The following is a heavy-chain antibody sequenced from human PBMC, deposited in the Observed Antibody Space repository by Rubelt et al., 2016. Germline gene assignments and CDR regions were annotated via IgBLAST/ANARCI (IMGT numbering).Heavy chain of an antibody. CDR3: VKAGLYDSLGS. CDR2: INQDGGER. CDR1: GFLFSSHW. V-gene: IGHV3-7*02. D-gene: IGHD3-22*01. J-gene: IGHJ4*02. Sequence: ASGFLFSSHWMSWVRQAPGKGLEWVANINQDGGERYYVDSVKGRFTISRDNAKNSLYLQMDTLRVEDTAVYYCVKAGLYDSLGSWGPGTQVTVSS.